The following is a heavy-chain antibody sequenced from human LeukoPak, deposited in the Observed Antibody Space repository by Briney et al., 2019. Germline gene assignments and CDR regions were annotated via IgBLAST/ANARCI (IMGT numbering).Heavy chain of an antibody. CDR1: GGSFSGYY. D-gene: IGHD6-13*01. V-gene: IGHV4-59*01. Sequence: SETLSLTCAVYGGSFSGYYWSWIRQPPGKGLEWIGYIYYSGSTNYNPSLKSRVTISVDTSKNQFSLKLSSVTAADTAVYYCARRGAAAGFWFDPWGQGTLVTVSS. CDR2: IYYSGST. J-gene: IGHJ5*02. CDR3: ARRGAAAGFWFDP.